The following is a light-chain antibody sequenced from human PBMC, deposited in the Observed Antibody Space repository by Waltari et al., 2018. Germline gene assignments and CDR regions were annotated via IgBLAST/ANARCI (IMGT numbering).Light chain of an antibody. V-gene: IGKV3-11*01. J-gene: IGKJ2*01. CDR3: QHRSNWPPS. CDR1: QSIGSY. Sequence: EIVLTQSPATLSLSPGERATLSCRASQSIGSYLAWYQQKPGLAPRLLIYDASNRATGIPARFSGSGSGTDFTLTISSLEPEDFAVYYCQHRSNWPPSFCQGTKVEIE. CDR2: DAS.